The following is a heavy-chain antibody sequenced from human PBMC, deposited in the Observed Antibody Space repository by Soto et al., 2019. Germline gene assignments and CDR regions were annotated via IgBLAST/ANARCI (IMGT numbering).Heavy chain of an antibody. CDR3: ARRERYYGSPGWFDP. J-gene: IGHJ5*02. CDR1: GFTVSSNY. CDR2: VYYNENT. V-gene: IGHV4-59*04. Sequence: GSLRLSCAASGFTVSSNYMSWVRQAPGKGLEWIGTVYYNENTYYNPSLKSRVTITADTAKNQFSLNLRSVTAADTAMYFCARRERYYGSPGWFDPWGPGTLVTVSS. D-gene: IGHD3-10*01.